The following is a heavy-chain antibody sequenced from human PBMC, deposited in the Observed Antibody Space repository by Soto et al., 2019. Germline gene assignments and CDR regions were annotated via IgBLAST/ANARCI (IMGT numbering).Heavy chain of an antibody. J-gene: IGHJ4*02. D-gene: IGHD5-12*01. CDR3: ARDKSGYALDY. CDR2: IWYDGSNK. CDR1: GFTFSSYG. Sequence: QVQLVESGGGVVQPGRSLRLSCAASGFTFSSYGMHWVRQAPGKGLEWVAVIWYDGSNKYYADSVKGRFTISRDNSKNTLYLQMNSLRAEDTAVYYCARDKSGYALDYWGQGTLVTVSS. V-gene: IGHV3-33*01.